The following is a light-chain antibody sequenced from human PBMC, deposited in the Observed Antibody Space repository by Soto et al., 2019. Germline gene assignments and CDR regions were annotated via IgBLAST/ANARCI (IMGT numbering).Light chain of an antibody. CDR1: SSNIGSNY. V-gene: IGLV1-47*01. CDR2: RND. CDR3: AAWDDSLSGVV. J-gene: IGLJ3*02. Sequence: QSVLTQPPSASRTPGQRVTISCSGSSSNIGSNYVYWYQQLPGTAPKLLIYRNDQRPSGVPDRFSGSKSGTSASLAISGLRSDDEADYYCAAWDDSLSGVVFGGGTKLTVL.